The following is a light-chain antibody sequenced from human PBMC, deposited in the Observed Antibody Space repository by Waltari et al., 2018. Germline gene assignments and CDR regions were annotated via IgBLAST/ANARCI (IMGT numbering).Light chain of an antibody. CDR1: RSVFYSPNNTNY. Sequence: DIVMTQSPDSLAVSLGERATINCKSSRSVFYSPNNTNYLSWYQQKPGQPPKLLIYWASTREAGVPDRCSGSGSGTDFTLTSDSLQAEDVALYYCQQYYGSPFTFGGGTKVEIK. V-gene: IGKV4-1*01. CDR2: WAS. CDR3: QQYYGSPFT. J-gene: IGKJ4*01.